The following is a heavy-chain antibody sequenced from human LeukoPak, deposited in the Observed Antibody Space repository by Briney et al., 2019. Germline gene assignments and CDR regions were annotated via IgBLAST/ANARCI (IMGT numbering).Heavy chain of an antibody. CDR2: IYYSGST. D-gene: IGHD3-22*01. J-gene: IGHJ4*02. Sequence: SETLSLTCTVSGGSISSSSYYWGWIRQPPGKGLEWIGSIYYSGSTNYNPSLKSRVTSSVDTSKNQFSLKLSSVTAADTAVYYCARSSYYYDSSGYYLYYFDYWGQGTLVTVSS. CDR1: GGSISSSSYY. CDR3: ARSSYYYDSSGYYLYYFDY. V-gene: IGHV4-39*07.